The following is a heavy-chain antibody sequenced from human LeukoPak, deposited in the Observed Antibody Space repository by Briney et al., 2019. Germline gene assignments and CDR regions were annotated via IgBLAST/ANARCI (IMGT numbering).Heavy chain of an antibody. V-gene: IGHV1-2*02. Sequence: ASVKVSCKASGYTFTGYYIHWVRQAPGQGLEWMGWISPNGGDTNYAQKFQGRVTMTRDTSISTAYMELSRLRSDDTAVYYCAREDYYDSSGYSDYFDYWGQGTLVTVSS. J-gene: IGHJ4*02. CDR1: GYTFTGYY. CDR2: ISPNGGDT. D-gene: IGHD3-22*01. CDR3: AREDYYDSSGYSDYFDY.